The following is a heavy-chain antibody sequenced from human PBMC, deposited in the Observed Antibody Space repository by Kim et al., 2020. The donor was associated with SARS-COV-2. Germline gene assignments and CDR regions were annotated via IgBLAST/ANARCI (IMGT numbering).Heavy chain of an antibody. CDR3: AKVRVAGNYYFDS. J-gene: IGHJ4*02. CDR1: GFTFSSYS. Sequence: GGSLRLSXAXSGFTFSSYSMSWVRQAPGKGLECVSSIGVTGRTTYLADSVKGRFTISRDNSESTLYLQLNSLRAEDTAVYYCAKVRVAGNYYFDSWGQGTLVTVSS. V-gene: IGHV3-23*01. D-gene: IGHD3-10*01. CDR2: IGVTGRTT.